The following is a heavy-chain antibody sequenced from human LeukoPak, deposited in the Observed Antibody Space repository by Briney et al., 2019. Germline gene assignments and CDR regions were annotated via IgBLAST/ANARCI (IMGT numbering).Heavy chain of an antibody. CDR2: IKQDGSEK. V-gene: IGHV3-7*01. CDR1: GFTFSSYW. CDR3: ARDSYGPLYGMDV. Sequence: GGSLRLSCAASGFTFSSYWMSWVRQAPGKGLEWVANIKQDGSEKYYVDSVKGRFTISRDNAKNSLYLQMNSLRAEDTAVYYCARDSYGPLYGMDVWGQGTTVTVSS. J-gene: IGHJ6*02. D-gene: IGHD5-18*01.